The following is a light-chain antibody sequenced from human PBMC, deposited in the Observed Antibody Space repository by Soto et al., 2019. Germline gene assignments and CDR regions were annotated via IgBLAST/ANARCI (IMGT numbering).Light chain of an antibody. CDR3: QQYGSSPLFT. V-gene: IGKV3-20*01. Sequence: EIVLTQSPATLSLSPGEGATLSCRASHFVSNSLAWYQQKPGQAPRLLIYGASSRATGIPDRFSGSGSGTDFTLTISRLEPEDFAVYYCQQYGSSPLFTFGPGTKVDIK. CDR1: HFVSNS. CDR2: GAS. J-gene: IGKJ3*01.